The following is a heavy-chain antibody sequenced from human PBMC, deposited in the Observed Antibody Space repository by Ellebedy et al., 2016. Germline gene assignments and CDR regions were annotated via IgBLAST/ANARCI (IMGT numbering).Heavy chain of an antibody. CDR2: ISYDGSNK. CDR1: GFTFSSYA. Sequence: GESLKISCAASGFTFSSYAMHWVRQAPGKGLEWVAVISYDGSNKYYADSVKGRFTISRDNSKNTLYLQMNSLRAEDTAVYYCARDFRGRAASYYYYGMDVWGQGTTVTVSS. V-gene: IGHV3-30-3*01. J-gene: IGHJ6*02. CDR3: ARDFRGRAASYYYYGMDV. D-gene: IGHD6-13*01.